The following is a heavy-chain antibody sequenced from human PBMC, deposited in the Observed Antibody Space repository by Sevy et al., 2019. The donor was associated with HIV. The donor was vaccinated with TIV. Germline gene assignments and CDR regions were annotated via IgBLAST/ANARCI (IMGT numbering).Heavy chain of an antibody. J-gene: IGHJ4*02. Sequence: GESRKISCKGSGYSFTSYWIGWVRQMPGKGLEWMGIIYPGDSNTRYSPSFQGQVTISADMYISTAYLQWSSLKASATAMYYCARIGSNGYHVDYWGQGTLVTVSS. CDR3: ARIGSNGYHVDY. D-gene: IGHD5-18*01. CDR1: GYSFTSYW. V-gene: IGHV5-51*01. CDR2: IYPGDSNT.